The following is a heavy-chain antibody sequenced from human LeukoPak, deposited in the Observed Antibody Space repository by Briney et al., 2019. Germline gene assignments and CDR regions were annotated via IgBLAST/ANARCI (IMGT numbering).Heavy chain of an antibody. CDR2: IYYSGST. CDR3: ARNLGAVAGTRWFDP. J-gene: IGHJ5*02. Sequence: SETLSLTCTVSGGSIRSCSYYWGWIRQPPGKGLEWIGSIYYSGSTYYNPSLKSRVTISVDTSKNQFSLKLSSVTAADTAVYYCARNLGAVAGTRWFDPWGQGTLVTVSS. V-gene: IGHV4-39*01. D-gene: IGHD6-19*01. CDR1: GGSIRSCSYY.